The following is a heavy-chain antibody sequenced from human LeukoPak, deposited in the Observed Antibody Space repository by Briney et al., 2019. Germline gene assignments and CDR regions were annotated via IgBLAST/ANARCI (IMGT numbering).Heavy chain of an antibody. D-gene: IGHD2-2*01. CDR1: GFTFSSYW. CDR2: ISGSGGST. J-gene: IGHJ4*02. V-gene: IGHV3-23*01. CDR3: ATDGLVPAAPDDY. Sequence: PGGSLRLSCAASGFTFSSYWMSWVRQAPGKGLEWVSAISGSGGSTYYADSVKGRFTISRDNSKNTLYLQMNSLRAEDTAVYYCATDGLVPAAPDDYWGQGTLVTVSS.